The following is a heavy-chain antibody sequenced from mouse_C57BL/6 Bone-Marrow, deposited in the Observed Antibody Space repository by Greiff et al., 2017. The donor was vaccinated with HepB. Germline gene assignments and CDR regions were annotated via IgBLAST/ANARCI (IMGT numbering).Heavy chain of an antibody. CDR1: GFSLTSYG. D-gene: IGHD2-3*01. CDR2: IWSGGST. J-gene: IGHJ4*01. CDR3: ARRGDGYYYAMDY. V-gene: IGHV2-2*01. Sequence: VKVEESGPGLVQPSQSLSITCTVSGFSLTSYGVHWVRQSPGKGLEWLGVIWSGGSTDYNAAFISRLSISKDNSKSQVFFKMNSLQADDTAIYYCARRGDGYYYAMDYWGQGTSVTVSS.